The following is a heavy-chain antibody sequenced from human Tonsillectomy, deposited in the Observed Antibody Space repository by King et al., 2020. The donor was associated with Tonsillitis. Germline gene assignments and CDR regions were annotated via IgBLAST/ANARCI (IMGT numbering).Heavy chain of an antibody. CDR3: ARWGFGELVGYFQH. CDR2: IKQDGSEK. CDR1: GFTFSSYW. V-gene: IGHV3-7*03. D-gene: IGHD3-10*01. Sequence: VQLVESGGGLVQPGGSLRLSCAASGFTFSSYWMSWVRQAPGKGLEWVANIKQDGSEKYYVDSVKGRFTISRDNAKNSLYLQMNSLRAEDTAVYYCARWGFGELVGYFQHWGQGTLVTVSS. J-gene: IGHJ1*01.